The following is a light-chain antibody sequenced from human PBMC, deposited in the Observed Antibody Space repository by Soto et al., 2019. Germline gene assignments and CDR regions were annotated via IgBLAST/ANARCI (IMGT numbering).Light chain of an antibody. V-gene: IGLV2-14*01. CDR3: SSYTRRNTPYV. CDR1: SSDVGGHNY. J-gene: IGLJ1*01. CDR2: EVS. Sequence: QSVLTQPASVSGAPGQSITISCTGTSSDVGGHNYVSWYQQHPGKAPELTIYEVSNRPSGVSNRFSGSKSGNTASLTIAGLQAEDDADYYCSSYTRRNTPYVVGTGTKLTVL.